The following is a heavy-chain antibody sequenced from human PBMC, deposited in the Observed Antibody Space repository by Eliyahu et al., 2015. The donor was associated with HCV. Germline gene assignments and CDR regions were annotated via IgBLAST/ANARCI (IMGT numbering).Heavy chain of an antibody. J-gene: IGHJ4*02. CDR2: ISSSSSYI. D-gene: IGHD3-10*01. CDR3: ATQGSIPLLWFGEFSYYFDY. V-gene: IGHV3-21*01. Sequence: EVQLVESGGGLVKPGGSLRLSCAASGFTFSSYSMNWVRQAPGKGLEWVSSISSSSSYIYYADSVKGRFTISRDNAKNSLYLQMNSLRAEDTAVYYCATQGSIPLLWFGEFSYYFDYWGQGTLVTVSS. CDR1: GFTFSSYS.